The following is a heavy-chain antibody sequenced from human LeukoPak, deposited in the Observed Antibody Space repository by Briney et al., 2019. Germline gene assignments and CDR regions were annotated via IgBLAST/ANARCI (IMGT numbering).Heavy chain of an antibody. V-gene: IGHV4-61*01. CDR1: GGSVSSGSYY. CDR3: ARDRRQNWNYARGYYYGMDV. CDR2: IYYSGST. D-gene: IGHD1-7*01. Sequence: SETLSLTCTVSGGSVSSGSYYWSWIRQPPGKGLEWIGYIYYSGSTNYNPSLKGRVTISVDTSKNQFSLKLSSVTAADTAVYYCARDRRQNWNYARGYYYGMDVWGQGTTVTVSS. J-gene: IGHJ6*02.